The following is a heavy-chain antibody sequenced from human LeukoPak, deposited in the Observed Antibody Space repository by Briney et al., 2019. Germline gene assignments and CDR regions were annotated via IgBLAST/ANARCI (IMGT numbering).Heavy chain of an antibody. CDR3: ARVSVAGTPDRDYFDY. CDR1: GYTFTSYY. J-gene: IGHJ4*02. V-gene: IGHV1-46*01. D-gene: IGHD6-19*01. CDR2: ISPSGGST. Sequence: ASVKVSCKASGYTFTSYYMHWVRQPPGQGLEWMGIISPSGGSTSYAQKFQGRVTMTRDTSISTAYMELSSLRSDDTAVYYCARVSVAGTPDRDYFDYWGQGTLVTVSS.